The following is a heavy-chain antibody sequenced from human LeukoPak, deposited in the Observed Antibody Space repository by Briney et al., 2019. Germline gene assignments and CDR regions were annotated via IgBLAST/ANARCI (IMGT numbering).Heavy chain of an antibody. CDR3: AKGWMFGDLINS. D-gene: IGHD3-10*02. V-gene: IGHV3-23*01. Sequence: QAGGSLRLSCAASGFIFGSYAMSWVRQAPGKGLEWVSSINDNGGSTYYADSGKGRFTISRDNPKNTMYLQMSSLRAEDTAIYYCAKGWMFGDLINSWGQGTLVTVSS. CDR2: INDNGGST. CDR1: GFIFGSYA. J-gene: IGHJ4*02.